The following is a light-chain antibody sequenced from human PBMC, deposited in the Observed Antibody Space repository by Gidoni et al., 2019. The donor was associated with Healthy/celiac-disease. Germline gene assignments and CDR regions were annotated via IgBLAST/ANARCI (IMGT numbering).Light chain of an antibody. Sequence: QYALTQTATVSGSPGQSITISCTGTSSDVGGYNYVSWYQQHPGKAPKLMIYDVSNRPSGVSNRFSGSKSGNTASLTISGLQAEDEADYYCNSYTSTSTPVVFGGGTKLTVL. CDR3: NSYTSTSTPVV. CDR2: DVS. J-gene: IGLJ2*01. V-gene: IGLV2-14*03. CDR1: SSDVGGYNY.